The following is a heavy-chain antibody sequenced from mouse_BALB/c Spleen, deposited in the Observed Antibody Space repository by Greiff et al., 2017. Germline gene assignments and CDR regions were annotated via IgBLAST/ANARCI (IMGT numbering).Heavy chain of an antibody. V-gene: IGHV1-7*01. J-gene: IGHJ4*01. CDR2: INPSTGYT. D-gene: IGHD2-10*01. CDR1: GYTFTSYW. Sequence: VKLVESGAELAKPGASVKMSCKASGYTFTSYWMNWVNQRPGQGLEWIGYINPSTGYTEYNQKFKDKATLTADKSSNTAYMQLSSLTSEDSAVYYCARSAYYGNLYAMDYWGQGTSVTVSA. CDR3: ARSAYYGNLYAMDY.